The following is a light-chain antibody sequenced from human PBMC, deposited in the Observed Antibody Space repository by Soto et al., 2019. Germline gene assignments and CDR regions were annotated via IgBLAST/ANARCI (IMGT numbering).Light chain of an antibody. Sequence: DLQMTQSPSSVSASVGDRVTITCRASQGISNWLAWYQQKAGKAPKLLIYATSTLQSGVPSRFRGSGSGTEFTLTISSLQPDDVASYYCQQANSFPYTFGQGTKLEIK. V-gene: IGKV1-12*01. J-gene: IGKJ2*01. CDR2: ATS. CDR3: QQANSFPYT. CDR1: QGISNW.